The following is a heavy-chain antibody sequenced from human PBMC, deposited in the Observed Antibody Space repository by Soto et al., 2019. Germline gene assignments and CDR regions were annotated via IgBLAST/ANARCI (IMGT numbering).Heavy chain of an antibody. D-gene: IGHD2-15*01. J-gene: IGHJ4*02. Sequence: QVQLQESGPGLVKPSQTLSLTCTVSGGSISTGDYYWTWIRQHTGKGLEWIGYIYYSGSTYYNPSLKSRVTISVDTSKIQFSLKLSSVTAADTAVYYWARGLSVALFDNWGQGTLVTVSS. CDR3: ARGLSVALFDN. V-gene: IGHV4-31*03. CDR1: GGSISTGDYY. CDR2: IYYSGST.